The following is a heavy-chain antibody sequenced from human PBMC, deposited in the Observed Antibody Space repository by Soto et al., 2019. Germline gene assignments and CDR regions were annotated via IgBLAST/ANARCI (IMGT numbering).Heavy chain of an antibody. CDR1: GGSISSYY. V-gene: IGHV4-59*01. CDR3: ARDLWGYCGADCYPLDV. Sequence: SDTLSLTCTVSGGSISSYYWSWIRQPPGKGPEWIGYMYNTGSTIYNPSLKSRVTISVDTSKNQFSLKLNSVTAADTAVYYCARDLWGYCGADCYPLDVWGQGTTVTVS. CDR2: MYNTGST. J-gene: IGHJ6*02. D-gene: IGHD2-21*02.